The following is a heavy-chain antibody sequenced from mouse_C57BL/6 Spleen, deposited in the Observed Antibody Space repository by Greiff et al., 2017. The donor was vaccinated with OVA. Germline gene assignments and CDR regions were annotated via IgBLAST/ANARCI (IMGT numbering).Heavy chain of an antibody. CDR1: GFNIKDYY. J-gene: IGHJ1*03. Sequence: VQLQQSGAELVKPGASVKLSCTASGFNIKDYYMHWVKQRTEPGLEWIGRIDPEDGETKYAPHFQGKATITADTASNTAYRQRSSLTSEDTAVYYCARRGIFITGYFDVWGTGTTVTVSA. V-gene: IGHV14-2*01. D-gene: IGHD1-1*01. CDR3: ARRGIFITGYFDV. CDR2: IDPEDGET.